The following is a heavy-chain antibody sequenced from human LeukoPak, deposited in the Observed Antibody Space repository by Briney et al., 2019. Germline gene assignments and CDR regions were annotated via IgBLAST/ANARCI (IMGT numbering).Heavy chain of an antibody. Sequence: GASVKVSCKASGGTFSSYAISWVQQAPGQGLEWMGGIIPIFGTANNAQKFQGRVTITADESTSTAYMELSSLRSEDTAVYYCARDQEGRSCSGGTCYLGWSFDLWGRGTLVTVSS. V-gene: IGHV1-69*13. J-gene: IGHJ2*01. CDR3: ARDQEGRSCSGGTCYLGWSFDL. CDR1: GGTFSSYA. D-gene: IGHD2-15*01. CDR2: IIPIFGTA.